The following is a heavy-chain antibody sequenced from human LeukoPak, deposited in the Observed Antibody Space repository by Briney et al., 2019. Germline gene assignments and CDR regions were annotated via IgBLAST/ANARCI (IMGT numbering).Heavy chain of an antibody. Sequence: SETLSLTCAVYGGSFSGYYWSWIRQPPGKGLEWIGEINHSGSTNYNPSLKSRVTISVDTSKNQFSLKLSSVTAADTAVYYCARACGSGSYYHQICYWGQGTLVTVSS. CDR1: GGSFSGYY. CDR2: INHSGST. V-gene: IGHV4-34*01. J-gene: IGHJ4*02. D-gene: IGHD3-10*01. CDR3: ARACGSGSYYHQICY.